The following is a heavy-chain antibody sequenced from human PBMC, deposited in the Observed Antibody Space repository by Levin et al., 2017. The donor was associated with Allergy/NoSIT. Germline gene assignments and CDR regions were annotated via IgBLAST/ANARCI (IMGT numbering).Heavy chain of an antibody. CDR1: GFTFSDYY. CDR2: ISGSGTTI. V-gene: IGHV3-11*01. D-gene: IGHD4-17*01. CDR3: ATSGVTTVTTGLDY. J-gene: IGHJ4*02. Sequence: LSLTCAASGFTFSDYYMSWIRQAPGKGLEWVSYISGSGTTIYYADSVKGRFAISRDNAKNSLYLQMNSLRAEDTAFYYCATSGVTTVTTGLDYWGQGTLVTVSS.